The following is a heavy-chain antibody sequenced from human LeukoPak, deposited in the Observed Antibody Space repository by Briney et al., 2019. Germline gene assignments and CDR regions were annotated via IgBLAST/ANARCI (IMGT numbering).Heavy chain of an antibody. Sequence: PSETLSLTCTVSGGSISSYYWSWIRQPPGKGLEWIGYIYYSDNTNYNPSLKSRVTISEDTSKNQFSLKLSSVTAADTAVYYCARQASGSFNFEYWGQGILVTVSS. CDR1: GGSISSYY. J-gene: IGHJ4*02. CDR3: ARQASGSFNFEY. CDR2: IYYSDNT. V-gene: IGHV4-59*01. D-gene: IGHD1-26*01.